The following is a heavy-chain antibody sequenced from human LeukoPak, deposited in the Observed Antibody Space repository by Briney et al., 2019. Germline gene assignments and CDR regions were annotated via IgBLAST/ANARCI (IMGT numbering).Heavy chain of an antibody. V-gene: IGHV4-30-4*01. J-gene: IGHJ4*02. CDR2: IYYSGST. D-gene: IGHD5-18*01. CDR1: GGSISSGDYY. Sequence: PSETLSLTCTVSGGSISSGDYYWSWIRQPPGKGLEWIGYIYYSGSTYYNPSLKSRVTISVDTSKNQFSLKLSSVTAADTAVYYCARGAETWIQLWFYWGQGTLVTVSS. CDR3: ARGAETWIQLWFY.